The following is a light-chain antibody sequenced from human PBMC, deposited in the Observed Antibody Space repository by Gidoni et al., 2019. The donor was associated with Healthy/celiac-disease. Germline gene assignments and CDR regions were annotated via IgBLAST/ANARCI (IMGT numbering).Light chain of an antibody. Sequence: QAGLTQPPSVSKGLRQTATLTCTGNSNNVGNQGAAWLQQHQGHPPKLLSYRNNNRPSGISERFSASRSGNTASLTITGLQPEDEADYYCSAWDSSLSASCVFGTGTKVTVL. J-gene: IGLJ1*01. CDR2: RNN. CDR1: SNNVGNQG. CDR3: SAWDSSLSASCV. V-gene: IGLV10-54*04.